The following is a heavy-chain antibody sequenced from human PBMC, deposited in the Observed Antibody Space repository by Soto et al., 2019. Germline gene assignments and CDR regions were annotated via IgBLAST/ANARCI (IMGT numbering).Heavy chain of an antibody. Sequence: GGSLRLSCAASGFTFSSYWMSWVRQAPGKGLEWVANIKQDGSEKYYVDSVKGRFTISRDNAKNSLYLQMNSLRAEDTAVYYCARAVRITIFGVVSNWFDPWGQGTLVTVSS. D-gene: IGHD3-3*01. J-gene: IGHJ5*02. V-gene: IGHV3-7*02. CDR2: IKQDGSEK. CDR1: GFTFSSYW. CDR3: ARAVRITIFGVVSNWFDP.